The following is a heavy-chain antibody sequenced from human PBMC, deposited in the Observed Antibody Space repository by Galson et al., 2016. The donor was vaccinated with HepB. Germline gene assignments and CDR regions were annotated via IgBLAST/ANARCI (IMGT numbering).Heavy chain of an antibody. CDR1: GGSISSGDYY. CDR3: ARDQDGYNPYFHYYQVDV. V-gene: IGHV4-61*02. D-gene: IGHD5-24*01. Sequence: TLSLTCTVSGGSISSGDYYWSWIRHPAGKGLEWIGRIYSSGSTHYNPSLKSRVTISVDTSKNQFSLKLNSVTAADTAVYYCARDQDGYNPYFHYYQVDVWGKGTTVTVSS. J-gene: IGHJ6*03. CDR2: IYSSGST.